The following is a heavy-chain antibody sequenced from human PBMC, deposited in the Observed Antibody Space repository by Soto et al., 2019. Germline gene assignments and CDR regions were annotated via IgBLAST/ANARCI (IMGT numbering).Heavy chain of an antibody. D-gene: IGHD3-22*01. Sequence: GGSLRLSCAASGLTFSSYAMSWVRQAPGKGLEWVSAISGSGGSTYYADSVKGRFTISRDNSKNTLYLQMNSLRAEDTAVYYCAKGQVGYYYDSSGHFDYWGQGTLVTVSS. CDR3: AKGQVGYYYDSSGHFDY. J-gene: IGHJ4*02. CDR1: GLTFSSYA. V-gene: IGHV3-23*01. CDR2: ISGSGGST.